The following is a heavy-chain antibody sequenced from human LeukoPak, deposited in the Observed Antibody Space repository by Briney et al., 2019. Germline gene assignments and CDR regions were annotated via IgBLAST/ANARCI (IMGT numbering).Heavy chain of an antibody. Sequence: ASVKVSCKASGYTFTGYYMHWVRQAPGQGLEWMGWINPNSGGTNYAQKFQGRVTITRDTSATTTYMELSSLRSEDTAVYYCAVYSGYYDSSGYYPADYYYGLDVWGQGTTVTVSS. D-gene: IGHD3-22*01. J-gene: IGHJ6*02. CDR2: INPNSGGT. CDR1: GYTFTGYY. V-gene: IGHV1-2*02. CDR3: AVYSGYYDSSGYYPADYYYGLDV.